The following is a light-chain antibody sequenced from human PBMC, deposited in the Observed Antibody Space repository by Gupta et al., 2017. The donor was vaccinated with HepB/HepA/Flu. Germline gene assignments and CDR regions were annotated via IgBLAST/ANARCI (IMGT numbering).Light chain of an antibody. CDR3: QQSDSTLIT. J-gene: IGKJ4*01. CDR2: AAS. Sequence: DIQITQSPSSLSASLGDRVTITCRASKRISSYLNWYQQKPGKAPKLLIYAASSLQSGVPSRFSGSGSGTDFTLTISRLQPEDFATYYCQQSDSTLITFGGGTKVEIK. CDR1: KRISSY. V-gene: IGKV1-39*01.